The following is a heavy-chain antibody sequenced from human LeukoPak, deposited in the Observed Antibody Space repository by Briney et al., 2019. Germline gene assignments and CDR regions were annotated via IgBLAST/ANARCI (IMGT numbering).Heavy chain of an antibody. D-gene: IGHD7-27*01. Sequence: GGSLIPSYAASGFTVSSNHMSWVRQAPGKGLEWVSVIYSGGTIYYADSVKGRFTISRDNSKNTVYLEMNSLRAEDTAVYYCARDGENHYYDYWGQGTLVTVST. CDR2: IYSGGTI. J-gene: IGHJ4*02. CDR1: GFTVSSNH. V-gene: IGHV3-66*01. CDR3: ARDGENHYYDY.